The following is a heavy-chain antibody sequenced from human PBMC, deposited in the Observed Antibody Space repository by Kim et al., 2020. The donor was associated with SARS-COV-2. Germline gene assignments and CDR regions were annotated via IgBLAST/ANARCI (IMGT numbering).Heavy chain of an antibody. V-gene: IGHV1-18*01. CDR3: ARDWCFGYGPRGTYFDY. CDR1: GYTFTSYG. Sequence: ASVKVSCKASGYTFTSYGISWVRQAPGQGLEWMGWISAYNGNTNYAQKLQGRVTMTTDTSTSTAYMELSSLRSDDTAVYYCARDWCFGYGPRGTYFDYWCQGTRVTVSS. CDR2: ISAYNGNT. D-gene: IGHD3-10*01. J-gene: IGHJ4*02.